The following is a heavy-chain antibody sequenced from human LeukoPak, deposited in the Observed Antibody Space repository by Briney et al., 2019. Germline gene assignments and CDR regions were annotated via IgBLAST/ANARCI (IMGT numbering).Heavy chain of an antibody. CDR2: VSWNSGSI. J-gene: IGHJ6*04. V-gene: IGHV3-9*01. CDR3: VRDCSSASLSSGCYYAMDV. Sequence: GGSLRISCAASGFTFSSYAMSWVRQAPGKGLEWVSGVSWNSGSIGYADSVKGRFTISRDNAKNSLYLQMNSLRAEDTAVYYCVRDCSSASLSSGCYYAMDVWGKGTTVTVSS. CDR1: GFTFSSYA. D-gene: IGHD2-2*01.